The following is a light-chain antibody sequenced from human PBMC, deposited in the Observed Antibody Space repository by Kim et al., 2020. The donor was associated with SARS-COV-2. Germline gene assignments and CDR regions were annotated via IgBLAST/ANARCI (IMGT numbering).Light chain of an antibody. J-gene: IGLJ1*01. CDR3: AAWDDSLNQYV. V-gene: IGLV1-44*01. CDR1: SSNIGTNT. CDR2: SNH. Sequence: QSVLTQPPSASGTPGQRVTISCSGGSSNIGTNTVNWYQQLPGTAPKLLISSNHQRPSGVPDRFSGSKSGTSASLAISGLQSEDEADYYCAAWDDSLNQYVVGPGTKVTVL.